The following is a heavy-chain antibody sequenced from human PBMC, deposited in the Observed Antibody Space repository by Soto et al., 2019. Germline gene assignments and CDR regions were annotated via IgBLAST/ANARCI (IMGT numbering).Heavy chain of an antibody. CDR1: GFTFSTTR. V-gene: IGHV3-30*18. D-gene: IGHD6-19*01. CDR2: ISHDGGVK. Sequence: PGGSLRLSCAASGFTFSTTRMHWVRQAPGKGLEWVAMISHDGGVKHYTDSVKGRFTISRDTSNNTVYLQMNSLRPEDTAMYHCANVLYAAGWYNYFDPWGQGPLINVSS. J-gene: IGHJ5*02. CDR3: ANVLYAAGWYNYFDP.